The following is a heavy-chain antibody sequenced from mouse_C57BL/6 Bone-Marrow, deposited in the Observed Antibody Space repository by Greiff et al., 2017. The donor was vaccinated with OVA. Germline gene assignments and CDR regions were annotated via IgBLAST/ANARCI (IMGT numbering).Heavy chain of an antibody. CDR1: GFSLSTFGMG. CDR2: IWWDDDK. J-gene: IGHJ2*01. D-gene: IGHD1-1*01. CDR3: ARIIYYYGSSYFFDY. V-gene: IGHV8-8*01. Sequence: QVQLKECGPGILQPSQTLSLTCSFSGFSLSTFGMGVGWIRQPSGKGLEWLAHIWWDDDKYYNPALKSRLTISKDTSKNQVFLKIANVDTADTATYYCARIIYYYGSSYFFDYWGQGTTLTVSS.